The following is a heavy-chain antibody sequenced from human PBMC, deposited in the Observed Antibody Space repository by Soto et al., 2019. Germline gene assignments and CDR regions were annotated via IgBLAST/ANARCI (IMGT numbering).Heavy chain of an antibody. CDR1: GGTFSSYA. CDR3: SSGITIIVDYGFDP. CDR2: IIPIFGTA. V-gene: IGHV1-69*01. Sequence: QVQLVQSGAEVKKPGSSVKVSCKASGGTFSSYAISWVRQAPGQGLEWMGGIIPIFGTANCAQKFQGRVTITAAESTSTAYMGLSSLRSEDTAVYYCSSGITIIVDYGFDPWGQGTLVTVSS. D-gene: IGHD3-22*01. J-gene: IGHJ5*02.